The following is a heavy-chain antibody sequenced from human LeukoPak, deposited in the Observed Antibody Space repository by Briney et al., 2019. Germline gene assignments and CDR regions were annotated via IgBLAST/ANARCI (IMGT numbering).Heavy chain of an antibody. CDR2: IKPDGSEK. CDR3: AIRDLSSGWYPGRFDP. CDR1: GFTFSSYA. D-gene: IGHD6-19*01. V-gene: IGHV3-7*01. J-gene: IGHJ5*02. Sequence: QPGGSLRLSCAASGFTFSSYAMSWVRQAPGKGLEWVANIKPDGSEKYYVDSVKGRFTISRDNAKKSLYLQMKSLRVEDTAVYYCAIRDLSSGWYPGRFDPWGQGILVTVSS.